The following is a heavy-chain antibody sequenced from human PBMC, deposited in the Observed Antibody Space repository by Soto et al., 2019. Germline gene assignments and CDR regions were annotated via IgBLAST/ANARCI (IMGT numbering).Heavy chain of an antibody. CDR3: ARSGGELVVVPAANWFDP. CDR1: GGSISSYY. CDR2: IYYSGST. V-gene: IGHV4-59*01. Sequence: SETLSLTCTVSGGSISSYYWSWIRQPPGKGLEWIGYIYYSGSTNYNPSLKSRVTISVDTSKNQFSLKLSSVTAADTAVYYCARSGGELVVVPAANWFDPWGKGTLVTVSS. J-gene: IGHJ5*02. D-gene: IGHD2-2*01.